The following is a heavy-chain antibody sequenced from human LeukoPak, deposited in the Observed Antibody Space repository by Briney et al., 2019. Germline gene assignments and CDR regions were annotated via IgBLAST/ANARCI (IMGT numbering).Heavy chain of an antibody. Sequence: GGSLRLSCAASGFTFSNAWMSWVRQAPGKGLEWVGRIKSKTDGGTTDYAAPVKGRFTISRDDSKNTLYLQMNSLGAEDTAVYYCARSGRTRYYLDYFDYWGQGTLVTVSS. D-gene: IGHD3/OR15-3a*01. CDR3: ARSGRTRYYLDYFDY. CDR2: IKSKTDGGTT. J-gene: IGHJ4*02. CDR1: GFTFSNAW. V-gene: IGHV3-15*01.